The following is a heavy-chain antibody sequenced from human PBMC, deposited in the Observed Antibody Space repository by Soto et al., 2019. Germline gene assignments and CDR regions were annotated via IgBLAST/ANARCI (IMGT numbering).Heavy chain of an antibody. CDR2: IYHGGST. D-gene: IGHD5-12*01. CDR3: ARKRYDDQRFEY. V-gene: IGHV4-4*02. J-gene: IGHJ4*02. CDR1: GGSISSNYW. Sequence: QMQLQESGPGLVKPSGTLSLTCAVSGGSISSNYWWSWVRQSPGRGLEWIGEIYHGGSTNYNPSLQSRVSISVDKSKNQFPLKVTSVTAADTAVYYCARKRYDDQRFEYWGQGTPVAVSS.